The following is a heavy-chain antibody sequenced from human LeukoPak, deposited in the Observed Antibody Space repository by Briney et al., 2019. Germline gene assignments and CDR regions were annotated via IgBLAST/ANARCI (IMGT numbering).Heavy chain of an antibody. Sequence: EASVKVSCKASGYTFTSYGISWVRQAPGQGLEWMGWISAYNGNTNYAQKLQGRVTMTTDTSTSTAYMELRSLRSDDTAVYYCARDCSPYSSSWYGHAYNWFDPWGQGTLVTVSS. CDR3: ARDCSPYSSSWYGHAYNWFDP. V-gene: IGHV1-18*01. D-gene: IGHD6-13*01. CDR2: ISAYNGNT. CDR1: GYTFTSYG. J-gene: IGHJ5*02.